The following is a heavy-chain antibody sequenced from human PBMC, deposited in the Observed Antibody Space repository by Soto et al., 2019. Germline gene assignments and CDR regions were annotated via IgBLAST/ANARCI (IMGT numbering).Heavy chain of an antibody. V-gene: IGHV4-61*01. J-gene: IGHJ4*02. CDR1: GGSVSSSSYY. CDR2: IYYTGRT. D-gene: IGHD5-12*01. Sequence: QVQLQESGPGLVKPSETLSLTCTVSGGSVSSSSYYWSWIRQPPGKGLEWIGYIYYTGRTNYNPALKSRVTISVDTSKNQYSLRLSSVTAADMAVYYCARVGGYSGYGEFDYWGQGTLVTVSS. CDR3: ARVGGYSGYGEFDY.